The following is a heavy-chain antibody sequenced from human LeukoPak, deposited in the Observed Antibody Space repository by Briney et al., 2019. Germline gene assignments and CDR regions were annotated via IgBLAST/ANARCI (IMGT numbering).Heavy chain of an antibody. Sequence: PSETLSLTCTVSGGSLSNYYRSWIRQPPGKGLEWIGCIYYSGSTNFNPSLKNRVTISVDTSKNQFSLNLSSVTAADTAVYYCARRSPVSWYFDYWGQGTLVTVSS. CDR1: GGSLSNYY. V-gene: IGHV4-59*08. CDR3: ARRSPVSWYFDY. CDR2: IYYSGST. J-gene: IGHJ4*02. D-gene: IGHD6-13*01.